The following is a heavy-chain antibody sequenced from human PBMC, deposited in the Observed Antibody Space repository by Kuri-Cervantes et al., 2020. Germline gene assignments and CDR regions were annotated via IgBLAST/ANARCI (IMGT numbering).Heavy chain of an antibody. CDR1: GYTFTGYY. J-gene: IGHJ5*02. Sequence: ASVKVSCKASGYTFTGYYMHWVRQAPGQGLEWMGWINPNSGGTNHAQKFQGRVTMTRDTSISTAYMELSRLRSDDTAVYYCARDDRLTFMFKFNWFDPWGQGTLVTVSS. D-gene: IGHD3-9*01. CDR3: ARDDRLTFMFKFNWFDP. CDR2: INPNSGGT. V-gene: IGHV1-2*02.